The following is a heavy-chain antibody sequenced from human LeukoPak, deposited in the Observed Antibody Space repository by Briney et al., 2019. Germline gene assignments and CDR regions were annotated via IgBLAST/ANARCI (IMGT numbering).Heavy chain of an antibody. CDR1: GFIFRDFS. J-gene: IGHJ4*02. Sequence: GGSLRLSCSVSGFIFRDFSMSWVRQAPGKGLEWVAKMNEYGSEIFYVDSVKGRFTISRDNGKNSLYLQMNRLRAEDTAVYYCARGKLGYSYGYYFDYWGQGTLVTVSS. CDR3: ARGKLGYSYGYYFDY. D-gene: IGHD5-18*01. V-gene: IGHV3-7*01. CDR2: MNEYGSEI.